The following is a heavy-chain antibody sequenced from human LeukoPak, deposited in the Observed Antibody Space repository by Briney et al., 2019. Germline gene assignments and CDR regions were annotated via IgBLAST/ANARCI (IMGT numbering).Heavy chain of an antibody. V-gene: IGHV3-7*03. CDR1: GFTISSDW. CDR2: IKQDGTEK. J-gene: IGHJ4*02. CDR3: AKKRGGDGYTDC. Sequence: PGGSLRLSCEASGFTISSDWMAWVRQAPGKGLEWVASIKQDGTEKKYVDSVKVRFTISRDNVKNSLYLQMNSLRADDTAVYYCAKKRGGDGYTDCWGQGTLVTVSS. D-gene: IGHD5-24*01.